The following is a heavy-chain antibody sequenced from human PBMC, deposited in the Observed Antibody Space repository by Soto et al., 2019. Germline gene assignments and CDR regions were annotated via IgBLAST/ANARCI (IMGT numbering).Heavy chain of an antibody. CDR2: ISAYNGNT. CDR1: GYTFTSYG. J-gene: IGHJ6*02. CDR3: ARGGEQWLVYYYYGMDV. D-gene: IGHD6-19*01. V-gene: IGHV1-18*01. Sequence: VKVSCKASGYTFTSYGISWVRQAPGQGLEWMGWISAYNGNTNYAQKLQGRVTMTTDTSTSTAYMELRSLRSDDTAVYYCARGGEQWLVYYYYGMDVWGQGTTVTVSS.